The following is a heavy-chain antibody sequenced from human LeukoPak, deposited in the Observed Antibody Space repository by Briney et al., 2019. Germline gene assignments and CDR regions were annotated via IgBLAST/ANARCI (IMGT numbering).Heavy chain of an antibody. CDR2: INPNSGGT. D-gene: IGHD2-2*02. J-gene: IGHJ6*02. Sequence: ASVKLSCKASGYTFTVYYMHWGRQAPGQGLEWMGCINPNSGGTNYAQKFQGRVTMTRDTSISTAYMELSSLRSEDTAVYYCARGGRPAAIYYYYYGMDVWGQGTTVTVSS. CDR3: ARGGRPAAIYYYYYGMDV. V-gene: IGHV1-2*02. CDR1: GYTFTVYY.